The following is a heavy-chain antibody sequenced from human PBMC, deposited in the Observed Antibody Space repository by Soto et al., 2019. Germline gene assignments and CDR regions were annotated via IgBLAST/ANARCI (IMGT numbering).Heavy chain of an antibody. CDR1: GGSISSGDYY. CDR3: ARGTGATISDYFDY. V-gene: IGHV4-30-4*01. Sequence: SETLSLTCTVSGGSISSGDYYWSWIRQPPGKGLEWIGYIYYSGSTYYNLSLKSRVTISVDTSKNQFSLKLSPVTAADTAVYYWARGTGATISDYFDYWGQGTRVPVS. J-gene: IGHJ4*02. D-gene: IGHD5-12*01. CDR2: IYYSGST.